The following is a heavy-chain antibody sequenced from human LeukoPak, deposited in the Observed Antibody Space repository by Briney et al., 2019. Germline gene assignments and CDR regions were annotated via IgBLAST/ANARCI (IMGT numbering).Heavy chain of an antibody. CDR2: IYYSGST. CDR1: GGSISSSSYY. D-gene: IGHD5-18*01. CDR3: ARPSWGYSLAFDI. Sequence: KPSETLSLTCTVSGGSISSSSYYWGWLRQPPGKGLEWIASIYYSGSTYYNPSLKSRVTISVDTSKNQFSLKLSSVTAADTAVYYCARPSWGYSLAFDIWGQGTMVTVSS. V-gene: IGHV4-39*01. J-gene: IGHJ3*02.